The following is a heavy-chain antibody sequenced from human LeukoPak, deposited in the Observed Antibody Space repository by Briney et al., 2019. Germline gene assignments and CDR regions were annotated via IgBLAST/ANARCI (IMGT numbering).Heavy chain of an antibody. V-gene: IGHV3-23*01. CDR1: GFTFSDYY. J-gene: IGHJ6*02. D-gene: IGHD3-16*01. CDR2: ITASGGST. Sequence: GGSLRLSCAASGFTFSDYYMSWIRQAPGKGLEWVSAITASGGSTYYADSVKGRFTISRDNSKNTLNLQMNSLRAEDTAVYYCAKHEGGSMNVWGQGTTVTVSS. CDR3: AKHEGGSMNV.